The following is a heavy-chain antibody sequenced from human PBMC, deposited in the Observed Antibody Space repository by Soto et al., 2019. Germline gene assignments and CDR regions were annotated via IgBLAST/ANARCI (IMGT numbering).Heavy chain of an antibody. D-gene: IGHD4-17*01. CDR3: AREGTDYGDYDY. CDR1: AYPFTSFY. Sequence: QVQLVQSGAVVKKPGASVKISCKASAYPFTSFYIHWVRQAPGPGLELMGMINPSGGSTTYAQKFQGSFTLTRYTSTNTVYMELTGPKYYDTAMYFCAREGTDYGDYDYWGQGTLVTVSS. CDR2: INPSGGST. V-gene: IGHV1-46*01. J-gene: IGHJ4*02.